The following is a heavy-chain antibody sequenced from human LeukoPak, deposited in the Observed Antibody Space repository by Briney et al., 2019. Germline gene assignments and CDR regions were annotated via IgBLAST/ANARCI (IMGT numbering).Heavy chain of an antibody. CDR1: GFTFSSYA. D-gene: IGHD3-22*01. V-gene: IGHV3-23*01. Sequence: GGSLRLSCAASGFTFSSYAMSWVRQAPGKGLEWVSAISGSGGSTYYADSVKGRFTISRDNSKNTLYLQMNSLRAEDTAVYYCARDKGNYYDSSGYWLRAHHDAFDIWGQGTMVTVSS. J-gene: IGHJ3*02. CDR2: ISGSGGST. CDR3: ARDKGNYYDSSGYWLRAHHDAFDI.